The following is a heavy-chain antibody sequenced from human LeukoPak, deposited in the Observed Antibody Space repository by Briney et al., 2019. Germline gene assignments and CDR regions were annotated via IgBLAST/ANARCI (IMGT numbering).Heavy chain of an antibody. Sequence: ASVKVSCKASGYTFTGYYMHWVRQAPGQGLEWMGIINSSGGSTTYAQKFQGRVTMTRDMSTSTVYMELSSLRFEDTAMYYCARHYGGNEGVDYWGQGTLVTVSS. CDR2: INSSGGST. D-gene: IGHD4-23*01. CDR1: GYTFTGYY. J-gene: IGHJ4*02. CDR3: ARHYGGNEGVDY. V-gene: IGHV1-46*01.